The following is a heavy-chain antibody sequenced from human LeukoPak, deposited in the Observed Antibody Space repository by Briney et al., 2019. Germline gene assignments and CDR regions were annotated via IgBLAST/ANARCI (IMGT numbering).Heavy chain of an antibody. D-gene: IGHD5-12*01. CDR2: INWNGGST. CDR1: GFTFDDYG. V-gene: IGHV3-20*04. CDR3: ARARMDSGYDWGYFDY. J-gene: IGHJ4*02. Sequence: GGSLRLSCAASGFTFDDYGMSWVRQAPGQGLEWVSGINWNGGSTGYADSVKGRFTISRDNAKNSLYLQMNSLRAEDTALYYCARARMDSGYDWGYFDYWGQGTLVTVSS.